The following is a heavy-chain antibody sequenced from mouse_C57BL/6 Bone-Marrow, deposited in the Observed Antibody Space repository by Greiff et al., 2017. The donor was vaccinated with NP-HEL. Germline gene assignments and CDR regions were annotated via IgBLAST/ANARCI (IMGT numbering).Heavy chain of an antibody. CDR2: ISDGGSYT. CDR1: GFTFSSYA. CDR3: ARDTIYYYGSSFYFDY. J-gene: IGHJ2*01. Sequence: EVQLVESGGGLVKPGGSLKLSCAASGFTFSSYAMSWVRQTPEKRLEWVATISDGGSYTYYPDNVKGRFTISRDNAKNNLYLQMSHLKSEDTAMYYCARDTIYYYGSSFYFDYWGQGTTLTVSS. D-gene: IGHD1-1*01. V-gene: IGHV5-4*01.